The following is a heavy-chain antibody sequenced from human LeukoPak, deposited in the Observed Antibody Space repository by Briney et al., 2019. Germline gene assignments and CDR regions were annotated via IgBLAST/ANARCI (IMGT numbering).Heavy chain of an antibody. CDR1: GFTFSSYS. Sequence: PGGSLRLSCAASGFTFSSYSMNWVRQAPGKGLEWVSYISSSSSTIYYADSVKGRFTISRDNAKNSLYLQMNSLRAEETAVYHCARGGLRYFVWLSGIDYWGQGTLVTVSS. CDR2: ISSSSSTI. J-gene: IGHJ4*02. D-gene: IGHD3-9*01. V-gene: IGHV3-48*01. CDR3: ARGGLRYFVWLSGIDY.